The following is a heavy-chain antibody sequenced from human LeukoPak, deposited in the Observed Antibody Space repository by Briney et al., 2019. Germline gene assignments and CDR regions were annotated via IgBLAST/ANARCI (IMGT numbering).Heavy chain of an antibody. J-gene: IGHJ4*02. Sequence: GASVKVSCKASGYTFTGYYMHWVRQAPGQGLEWIGWISGYNGNTNYAQRLQGRVTMTTDTSTSTAYMELRSLRSDDTAVYYCARDHTAANFDYWGQGTLVTVSS. V-gene: IGHV1-18*04. CDR1: GYTFTGYY. D-gene: IGHD2-21*02. CDR3: ARDHTAANFDY. CDR2: ISGYNGNT.